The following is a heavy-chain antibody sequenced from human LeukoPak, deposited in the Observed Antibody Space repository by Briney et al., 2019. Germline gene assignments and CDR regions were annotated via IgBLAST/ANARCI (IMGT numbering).Heavy chain of an antibody. CDR1: VYTFTSYD. J-gene: IGHJ4*02. Sequence: ASVKVSCKASVYTFTSYDINWVRQATGQGLEWMGWMNPNSGNTGYAQKFQGRVTMTRNTSISTAYMELSSLRSEDTAVYYCARRFSGPGSPITYWGQGTLVTVSS. CDR3: ARRFSGPGSPITY. CDR2: MNPNSGNT. D-gene: IGHD3-10*01. V-gene: IGHV1-8*01.